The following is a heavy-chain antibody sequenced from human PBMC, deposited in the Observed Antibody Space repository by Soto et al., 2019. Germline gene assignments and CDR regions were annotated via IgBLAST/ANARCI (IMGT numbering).Heavy chain of an antibody. V-gene: IGHV3-48*02. CDR1: GFSFSSHH. CDR2: ISISSDHK. D-gene: IGHD3-10*01. Sequence: EVQLVEFGGGLVQPGGSLRLSCVGSGFSFSSHHMNWFRQAPGKGLEGVSYISISSDHKYYADYVRGRFTVSRDNAKNSLDLQMNRLRDEDAAVYYCARDIWEYGSNWFDPWGQGTLVTVSS. J-gene: IGHJ5*02. CDR3: ARDIWEYGSNWFDP.